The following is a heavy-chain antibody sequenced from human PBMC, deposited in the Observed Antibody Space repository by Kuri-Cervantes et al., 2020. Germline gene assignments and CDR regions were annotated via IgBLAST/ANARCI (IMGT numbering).Heavy chain of an antibody. V-gene: IGHV1-46*01. CDR1: GYTFTSYY. CDR3: ARDDPNLNVDTATNDY. D-gene: IGHD5-18*01. J-gene: IGHJ4*02. Sequence: ASVKVSCKASGYTFTSYYMHWVRQAPGQGLEWMGIINPSGGSTSYAQKLQGRVTMTTDTSTSTAYMELRSLRSDDTAVYYCARDDPNLNVDTATNDYWGQGTLVTVSS. CDR2: INPSGGST.